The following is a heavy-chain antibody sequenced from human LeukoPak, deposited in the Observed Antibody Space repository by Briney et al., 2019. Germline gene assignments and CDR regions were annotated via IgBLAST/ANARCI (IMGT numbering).Heavy chain of an antibody. CDR2: INANTGNP. V-gene: IGHV7-4-1*02. Sequence: ASVKVSCKASGYTFTSYGMNWVRQAPGQGLEWMGWINANTGNPSYAQGFTGRFVFSLDTSVSTAYLQINSLKAEDTAVYYCAREIEDSSGWYGFPFDHWGQGTLVTVSS. D-gene: IGHD6-19*01. CDR1: GYTFTSYG. CDR3: AREIEDSSGWYGFPFDH. J-gene: IGHJ4*02.